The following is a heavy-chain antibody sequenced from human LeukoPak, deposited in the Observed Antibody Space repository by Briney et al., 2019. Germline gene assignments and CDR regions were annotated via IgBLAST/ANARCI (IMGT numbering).Heavy chain of an antibody. Sequence: GGSLRLSCAASGFTFSSYWMSWVRQAPGKGLEGVANIKQDGSEKYYVDSVKGRFTISRDNAKNSLYLQMNSLRAEDTAVYYCAREGRIAARQGDSYYYYYYMDVWGKGTTVTVSS. V-gene: IGHV3-7*01. J-gene: IGHJ6*03. CDR1: GFTFSSYW. CDR2: IKQDGSEK. CDR3: AREGRIAARQGDSYYYYYYMDV. D-gene: IGHD6-6*01.